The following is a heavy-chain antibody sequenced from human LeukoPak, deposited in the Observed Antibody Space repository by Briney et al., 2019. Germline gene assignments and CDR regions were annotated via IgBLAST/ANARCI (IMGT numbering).Heavy chain of an antibody. CDR2: INHSGST. CDR3: ARGLTYYYGSGSYYYYYMDV. D-gene: IGHD3-10*01. J-gene: IGHJ6*03. V-gene: IGHV4-34*01. Sequence: SETLSLTCAVYGGSSSGYYWSWIRQPPGKGLEWIGEINHSGSTNYNPSLKSRVTISVDTSKNQFSLKLSSVTAADTAVYYCARGLTYYYGSGSYYYYYMDVWGKGTTVTVSS. CDR1: GGSSSGYY.